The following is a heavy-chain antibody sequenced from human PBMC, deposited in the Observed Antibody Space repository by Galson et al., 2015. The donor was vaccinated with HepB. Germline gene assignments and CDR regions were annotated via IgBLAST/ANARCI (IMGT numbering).Heavy chain of an antibody. V-gene: IGHV3-30*02. D-gene: IGHD6-13*01. Sequence: SLRLSCAASGFTFSSYGMHWVRQAPGKGLEWVAFIRYDGSNKYYADSVKGRFTISRDNSKNTLYLQMNSLRAEDTAVYYCAKDRVSSSWLSYFDYWGQGTLVTVSS. J-gene: IGHJ4*02. CDR3: AKDRVSSSWLSYFDY. CDR1: GFTFSSYG. CDR2: IRYDGSNK.